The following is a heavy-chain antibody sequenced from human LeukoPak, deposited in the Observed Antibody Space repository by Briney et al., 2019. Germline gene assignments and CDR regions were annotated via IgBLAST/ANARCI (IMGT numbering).Heavy chain of an antibody. V-gene: IGHV3-11*01. D-gene: IGHD6-13*01. J-gene: IGHJ4*02. CDR2: MSHTGETM. CDR1: GLSFSDYF. CDR3: AGDVGRSWAWYFDY. Sequence: GGSLRLSCAASGLSFSDYFMSWIRQAPGKGLEWVSYMSHTGETMYYADSVRGRFTISRDNTKNLLYLQMNSLRGDDTAVYYCAGDVGRSWAWYFDYWGQGTLVSVSS.